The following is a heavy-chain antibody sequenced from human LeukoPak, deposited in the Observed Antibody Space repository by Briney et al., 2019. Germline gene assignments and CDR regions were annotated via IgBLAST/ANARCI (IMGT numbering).Heavy chain of an antibody. CDR3: AKDRKNTMIVVGFDY. CDR1: ALTFSSYA. J-gene: IGHJ4*02. D-gene: IGHD3-22*01. Sequence: GGSLRLSCATSALTFSSYAMNRVRQAPGKGLEWVSGISGSGGSTYYADSVKGRFTISRDNSKNTLYLQMNSLRAEDTAVYYCAKDRKNTMIVVGFDYWGQGTLVTVSS. V-gene: IGHV3-23*01. CDR2: ISGSGGST.